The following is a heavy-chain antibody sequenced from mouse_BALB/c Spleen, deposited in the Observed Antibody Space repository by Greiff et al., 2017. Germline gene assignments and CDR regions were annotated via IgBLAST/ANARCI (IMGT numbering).Heavy chain of an antibody. J-gene: IGHJ2*01. CDR1: GFTFSDYY. Sequence: DVKLVESGGGLVKPGGSLKLSCAASGFTFSDYYMYWVRQTPEKRLEWVATISDGGSYTYYPDSVKGRFTISRDNAKNNLYLQMSSLKSEDTAMYYCARDYYYGSSSHFDYWGQGTTLTVSS. D-gene: IGHD1-1*01. CDR3: ARDYYYGSSSHFDY. CDR2: ISDGGSYT. V-gene: IGHV5-4*02.